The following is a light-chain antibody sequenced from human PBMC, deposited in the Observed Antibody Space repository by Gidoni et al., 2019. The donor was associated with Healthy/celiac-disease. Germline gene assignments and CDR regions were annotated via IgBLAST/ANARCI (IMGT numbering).Light chain of an antibody. CDR2: GAS. CDR3: QQYNSLVT. Sequence: EIVMTQSPATLLVSSGERATLSCRASQSVSSNLAWYQQKPGQAPRLLIYGASTRATGIPARFSGSGSGTEFTLTISSLQSEDFAVYYCQQYNSLVTFGQGTKVEIK. J-gene: IGKJ1*01. CDR1: QSVSSN. V-gene: IGKV3-15*01.